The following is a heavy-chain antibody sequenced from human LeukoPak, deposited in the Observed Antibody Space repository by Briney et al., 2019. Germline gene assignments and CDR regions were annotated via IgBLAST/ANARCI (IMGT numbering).Heavy chain of an antibody. CDR3: ARHGTISSESYFDY. CDR2: ICYSGST. CDR1: GGSISSYY. V-gene: IGHV4-59*08. Sequence: SETLSLTCTVSGGSISSYYWSWIRQPPGKGLEWIGYICYSGSTNYNPSLKSRVTGFVDTSKNQVSLRLSSVTAADTAVYYCARHGTISSESYFDYWGQGALVTVSS. D-gene: IGHD1-14*01. J-gene: IGHJ4*02.